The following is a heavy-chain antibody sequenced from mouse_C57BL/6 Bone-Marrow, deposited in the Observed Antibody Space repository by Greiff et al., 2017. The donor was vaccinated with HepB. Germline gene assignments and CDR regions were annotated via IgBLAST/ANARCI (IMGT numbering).Heavy chain of an antibody. CDR3: ARHPPFDY. J-gene: IGHJ2*01. Sequence: EVQLQESGGDLVKPGGSLKLSCAASGFTFSSYGMSWVRQTPDKRLEWVATISSGGSYTYYPDSVKGRFTISRDNAKNTLYLQMSSLKSEDTAMYYCARHPPFDYWGQGTTLTVSS. V-gene: IGHV5-6*01. CDR1: GFTFSSYG. CDR2: ISSGGSYT.